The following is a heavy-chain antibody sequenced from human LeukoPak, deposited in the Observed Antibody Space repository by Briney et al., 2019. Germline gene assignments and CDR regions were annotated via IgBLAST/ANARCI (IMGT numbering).Heavy chain of an antibody. CDR2: IYSSGST. CDR3: ASGYYFDY. Sequence: SETLSLTCTVSGGSISGYYWTWIRQPPGKGLEWIGYIYSSGSTNYNPSLKSRVTISVDTSKNQFSLRLSSVTAADTAVYYCASGYYFDYWGQGTLVTVSS. V-gene: IGHV4-4*09. CDR1: GGSISGYY. J-gene: IGHJ4*02. D-gene: IGHD3-10*01.